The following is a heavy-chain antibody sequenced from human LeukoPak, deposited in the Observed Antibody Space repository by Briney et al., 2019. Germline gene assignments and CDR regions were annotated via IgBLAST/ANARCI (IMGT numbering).Heavy chain of an antibody. CDR1: GGSISGDY. CDR2: IHHSGSA. D-gene: IGHD3-10*01. V-gene: IGHV4-34*01. Sequence: SETLSLTCGVYGGSISGDYWSWIRQPPGKGLEWIAEIHHSGSANYNPSHKSRVTISIDTSKNQFSLKLSSVTAADTAVYYCARSDYGSGSYYWSLDYWGQGTLVTVSS. CDR3: ARSDYGSGSYYWSLDY. J-gene: IGHJ4*02.